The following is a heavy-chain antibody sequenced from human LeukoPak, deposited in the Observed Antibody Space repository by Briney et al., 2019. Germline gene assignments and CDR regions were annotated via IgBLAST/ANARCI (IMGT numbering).Heavy chain of an antibody. CDR1: GFTFSGYW. CDR2: IDNDGHGI. V-gene: IGHV3-74*01. D-gene: IGHD3-3*01. Sequence: GGSLRLSCVTSGFTFSGYWMHWVRQGPEKGLELVSRIDNDGHGIIYADSVKGRFTTSRDNVKNTLYLQMDSLRVEDAAVYYCAAGGGWDPSFGVVTHIDAWGKGTTVVVS. CDR3: AAGGGWDPSFGVVTHIDA. J-gene: IGHJ6*03.